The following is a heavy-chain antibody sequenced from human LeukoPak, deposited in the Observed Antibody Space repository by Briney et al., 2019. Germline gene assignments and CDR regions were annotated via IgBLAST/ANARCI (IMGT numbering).Heavy chain of an antibody. J-gene: IGHJ4*02. D-gene: IGHD1-26*01. CDR1: GFTFSSYG. CDR2: VWYDGSNK. Sequence: PGRSLRLSCAASGFTFSSYGMHWVRQAPGKGLEWVAVVWYDGSNKYYTDSVKGRFTISRDNSKNTLYLQMNSLRAEDTAVYYCAREVGGGATNYFDYWGQGTLVTVSS. V-gene: IGHV3-33*01. CDR3: AREVGGGATNYFDY.